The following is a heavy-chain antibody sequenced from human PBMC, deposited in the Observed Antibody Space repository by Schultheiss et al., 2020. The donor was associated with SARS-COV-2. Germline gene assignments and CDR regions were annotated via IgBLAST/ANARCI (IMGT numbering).Heavy chain of an antibody. V-gene: IGHV4-34*01. CDR2: INHSGST. CDR1: GGSFSGYY. D-gene: IGHD6-13*01. Sequence: SETLSLTCAVYGGSFSGYYWSWIRQPPGKGLEWIGEINHSGSTYYNPSLKSRVTISVDTSKNQFSLKLSSVTAADTAVYYCARSGDHSSSWRLNWFDPWGQGTLVTVSS. J-gene: IGHJ5*02. CDR3: ARSGDHSSSWRLNWFDP.